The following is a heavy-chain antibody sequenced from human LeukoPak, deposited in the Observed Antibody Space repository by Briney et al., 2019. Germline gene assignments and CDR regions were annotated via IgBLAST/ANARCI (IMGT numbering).Heavy chain of an antibody. CDR1: GFTFSSYW. D-gene: IGHD3-9*01. CDR3: ARDARDYDILTGYMDV. J-gene: IGHJ6*03. CDR2: IKQHGSEK. Sequence: GGSLRVSCAASGFTFSSYWMSWVRQAPGKGLEWVANIKQHGSEKYYVDFVKGRFSISRDNAKKSLYLQMNSLRAEDTAVYYCARDARDYDILTGYMDVWGKGTTVTVSS. V-gene: IGHV3-7*03.